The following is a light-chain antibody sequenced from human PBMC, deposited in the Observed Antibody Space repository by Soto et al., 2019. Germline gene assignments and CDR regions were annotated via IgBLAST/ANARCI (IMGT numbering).Light chain of an antibody. V-gene: IGKV3-20*01. Sequence: EIVLTQSPGTLSLSPGERATLSCRARQSVSSSYLAWYQQKPGQAPRLLIYGASSRATGIPDMFGGSGSGTDSTLTISRLEPEDFGVYYWQQCDGSPRLTCGGGTKLEIK. CDR2: GAS. CDR1: QSVSSSY. CDR3: QQCDGSPRLT. J-gene: IGKJ4*01.